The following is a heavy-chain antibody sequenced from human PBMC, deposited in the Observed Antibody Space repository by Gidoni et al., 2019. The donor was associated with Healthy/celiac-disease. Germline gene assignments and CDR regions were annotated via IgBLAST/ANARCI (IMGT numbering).Heavy chain of an antibody. Sequence: EVQLVESGGGLVKPGGSLRLSCAASGFTFSNAWMSWVRQAPGKGLEWVGRIKSKTDGGTTDYAAPVKGRFTISRDDSKNTLYLQMNSLKTEDTAVYYCTTDQPVIAAAGTSDYWGQGTLVTVSS. J-gene: IGHJ4*02. V-gene: IGHV3-15*01. D-gene: IGHD6-13*01. CDR3: TTDQPVIAAAGTSDY. CDR2: IKSKTDGGTT. CDR1: GFTFSNAW.